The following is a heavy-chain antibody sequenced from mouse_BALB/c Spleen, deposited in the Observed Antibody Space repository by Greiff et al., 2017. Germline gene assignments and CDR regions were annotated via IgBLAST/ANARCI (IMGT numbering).Heavy chain of an antibody. CDR3: ALTRGWDFDG. CDR2: IHYSGST. J-gene: IGHJ1*01. CDR1: GYSITSGYS. V-gene: IGHV3-1*02. Sequence: EVQLQESGPDLVKPSQSLSLTCTVTGYSITSGYSWDWIRQFPGNKLEWMGYIHYSGSTNYNPSLKSRISITRDTSKNQFFLQLNSVTTEDTATYYRALTRGWDFDGWGAGTTVTGSS.